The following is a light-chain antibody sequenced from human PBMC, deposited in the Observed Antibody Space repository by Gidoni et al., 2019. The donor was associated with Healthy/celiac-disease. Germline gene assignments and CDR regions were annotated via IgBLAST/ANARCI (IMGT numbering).Light chain of an antibody. CDR3: PQYDNLPLLT. Sequence: DIQMTQSPSSLSASVGDRVTITCQASQDISNYLNWYQQKPGKAPKLLIYAASNLETGVPSRFRVRGSGTDFTFTISRLQPEDIATYYCPQYDNLPLLTSGAGTKVEIK. J-gene: IGKJ4*01. CDR1: QDISNY. V-gene: IGKV1-33*01. CDR2: AAS.